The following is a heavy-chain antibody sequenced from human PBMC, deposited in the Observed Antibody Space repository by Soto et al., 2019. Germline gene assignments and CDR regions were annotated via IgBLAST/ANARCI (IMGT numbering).Heavy chain of an antibody. CDR3: ARGYRENYVYAMDV. J-gene: IGHJ6*02. Sequence: QVQLVQSGAEVKMPGSSVRVSCKASGGSFSKYGISWVRQAPGQGLEWMGGIIPMFGIGNYAEKFLGRATITADESTSTSHMELSSLRSEDTDAYFCARGYRENYVYAMDVWGQGTAVTVSS. V-gene: IGHV1-69*01. D-gene: IGHD1-26*01. CDR2: IIPMFGIG. CDR1: GGSFSKYG.